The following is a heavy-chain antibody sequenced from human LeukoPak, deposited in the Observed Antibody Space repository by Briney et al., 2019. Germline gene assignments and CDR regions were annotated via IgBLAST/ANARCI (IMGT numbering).Heavy chain of an antibody. J-gene: IGHJ3*02. CDR2: INAGNGNT. D-gene: IGHD3-16*01. V-gene: IGHV1-3*01. CDR3: ARAFLITDAFDI. Sequence: ASVKVSCKASGGTFSSYAISWVRQAPGQGLEWMGWINAGNGNTKYSQKFQGRVTITRDTSASTAYMELSSLRSEDTAVYYCARAFLITDAFDIWGQGTMVTVSS. CDR1: GGTFSSYA.